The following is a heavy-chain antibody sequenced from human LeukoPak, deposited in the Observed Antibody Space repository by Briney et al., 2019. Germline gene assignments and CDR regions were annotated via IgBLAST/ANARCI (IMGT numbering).Heavy chain of an antibody. Sequence: PSETLRLSCTASGVSISSYYWSWIRQPPGKGLEWIGYIYYSGSTNYNPSLMSRVIILVDTTKKQSSLKLSSGTATDAAVYYCARLYYDTLTGYLFDYWGQGTLVTVSS. CDR2: IYYSGST. V-gene: IGHV4-59*08. CDR3: ARLYYDTLTGYLFDY. J-gene: IGHJ4*02. D-gene: IGHD3-9*01. CDR1: GVSISSYY.